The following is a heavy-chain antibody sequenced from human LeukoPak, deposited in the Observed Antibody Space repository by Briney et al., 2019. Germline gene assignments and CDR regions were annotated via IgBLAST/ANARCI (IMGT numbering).Heavy chain of an antibody. D-gene: IGHD6-19*01. Sequence: GGSLTPSCPPSAFIFSAYAMSWVRQAPGKGPGWVASISGSGGNTYHADSVKGRFTISRDNSKNTLYLQMNSLRAEDTAVYYCAKGIYSSGWSYFDYWGHGTLVTVSS. V-gene: IGHV3-23*01. CDR2: ISGSGGNT. CDR1: AFIFSAYA. CDR3: AKGIYSSGWSYFDY. J-gene: IGHJ4*01.